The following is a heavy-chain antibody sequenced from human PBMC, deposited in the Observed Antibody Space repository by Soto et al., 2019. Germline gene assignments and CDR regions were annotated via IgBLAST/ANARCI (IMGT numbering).Heavy chain of an antibody. CDR1: GGTFSSYT. V-gene: IGHV1-69*02. CDR2: IIPILGIA. J-gene: IGHJ4*02. Sequence: SVKVSCKASGGTFSSYTISWMRQAPGQGLEWMGRIIPILGIANYAQKFQGRVTITADKSTSTAYMELSSLRSEDTAVYYCASDNSGYEPGYGYWGQGTLVTVSS. D-gene: IGHD5-12*01. CDR3: ASDNSGYEPGYGY.